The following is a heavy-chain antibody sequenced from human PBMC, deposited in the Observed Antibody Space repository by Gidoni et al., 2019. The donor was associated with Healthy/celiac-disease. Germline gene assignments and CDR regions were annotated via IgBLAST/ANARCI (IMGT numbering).Heavy chain of an antibody. CDR3: ATGDFWRRYDAFDI. CDR2: FDPEDGET. V-gene: IGHV1-24*01. D-gene: IGHD3-3*01. Sequence: QVQLVQSGAEVKTPGASVQVSCTVSGYTLPELSMHWVRQAPGKGLEWMGGFDPEDGETIYAQKFQGRVTMTEETSTDTAYMELSSLRYEDTAVYYCATGDFWRRYDAFDIWGQGTMVTVSS. J-gene: IGHJ3*02. CDR1: GYTLPELS.